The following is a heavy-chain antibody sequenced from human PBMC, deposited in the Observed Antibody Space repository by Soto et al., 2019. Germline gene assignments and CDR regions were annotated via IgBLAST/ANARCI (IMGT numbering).Heavy chain of an antibody. D-gene: IGHD6-13*01. CDR3: AREGTPPFGPFEGSSSCWFDP. CDR1: GGTFSSYA. Sequence: QVQLVQSGAEVKKPGSSVKVSCKASGGTFSSYAISWVRQAPGQGLEWMGGIIPIFGTANYAQKFQGRVTITADESTSTAYMELSSLRSEDTAVYYRAREGTPPFGPFEGSSSCWFDPWGQGTLVTVSS. V-gene: IGHV1-69*01. CDR2: IIPIFGTA. J-gene: IGHJ5*02.